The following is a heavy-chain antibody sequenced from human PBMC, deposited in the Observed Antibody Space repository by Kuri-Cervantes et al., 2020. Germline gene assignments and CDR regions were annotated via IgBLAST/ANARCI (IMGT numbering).Heavy chain of an antibody. D-gene: IGHD2-8*01. CDR1: GFTFSSYS. J-gene: IGHJ5*02. Sequence: GESLKISCAASGFTFSSYSMNWVRQAPGKGLEWVSAISGSGGSTYYADSVKGRFTISRDNSKNTLYLQMNSLRAEDTAVYYCAKDQVYNWFDPWGQGTLVTVSS. CDR2: ISGSGGST. CDR3: AKDQVYNWFDP. V-gene: IGHV3-23*01.